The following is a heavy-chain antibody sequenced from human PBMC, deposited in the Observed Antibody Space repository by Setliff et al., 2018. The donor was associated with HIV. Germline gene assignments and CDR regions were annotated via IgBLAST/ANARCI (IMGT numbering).Heavy chain of an antibody. Sequence: AASVKVSCKASGYTFTSYYIHWVRQAPGQGLEWMGVIHPSGGSTSYAQSFQDRVTMTRDTSTSTVYVELSSLRSEDTAVYYCARVRYCSGGSCYGGEYWFDPWGQGTLVTVSS. J-gene: IGHJ5*02. CDR2: IHPSGGST. V-gene: IGHV1-46*01. CDR1: GYTFTSYY. CDR3: ARVRYCSGGSCYGGEYWFDP. D-gene: IGHD2-15*01.